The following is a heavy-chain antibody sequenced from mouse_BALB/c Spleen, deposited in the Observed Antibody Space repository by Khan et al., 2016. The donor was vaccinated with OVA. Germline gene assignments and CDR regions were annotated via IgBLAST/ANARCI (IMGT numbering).Heavy chain of an antibody. D-gene: IGHD2-1*01. CDR3: ARRSFYGNLWYFDV. Sequence: QVQLQQSGAELAKPGASVKMSCKASGYTFSVYWIYWLQQRPGQGLEWIGYINPSSGYSVYNQRFQDKATLTEDKSSTTAYMHMSSLTSEDSAVYYGARRSFYGNLWYFDVWGAGTTVTVS. CDR2: INPSSGYS. J-gene: IGHJ1*01. CDR1: GYTFSVYW. V-gene: IGHV1-7*01.